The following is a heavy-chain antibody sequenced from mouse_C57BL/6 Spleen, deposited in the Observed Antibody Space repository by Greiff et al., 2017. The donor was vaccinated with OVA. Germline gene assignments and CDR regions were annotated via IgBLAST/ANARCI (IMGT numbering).Heavy chain of an antibody. CDR1: GYTFTDYN. V-gene: IGHV1-22*01. Sequence: VQLQQSGPELVKPGASVKMSCKASGYTFTDYNMHWVKQSHGKSLEWIGYINPNNGGTSYNQKFKGKATLTVNKSSSTAYMELRSLTSEDSAVYYGAREDYYGSSYSFAYWGQGTLVTVSA. CDR3: AREDYYGSSYSFAY. CDR2: INPNNGGT. J-gene: IGHJ3*01. D-gene: IGHD1-1*01.